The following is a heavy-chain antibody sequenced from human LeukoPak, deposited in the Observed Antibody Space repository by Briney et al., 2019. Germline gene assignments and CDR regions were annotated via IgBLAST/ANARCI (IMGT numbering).Heavy chain of an antibody. CDR3: ARDRHSSVDY. CDR1: GFTFSSYS. Sequence: GGSLRLSCAASGFTFSSYSMNWVRQAPGKGLEWVSSISSSSSYIYYADSVKGRFTISRDNAKNSLYLQLNSLRAEDTAVYYCARDRHSSVDYWGQGTLVTVSS. D-gene: IGHD3-22*01. J-gene: IGHJ4*02. CDR2: ISSSSSYI. V-gene: IGHV3-21*01.